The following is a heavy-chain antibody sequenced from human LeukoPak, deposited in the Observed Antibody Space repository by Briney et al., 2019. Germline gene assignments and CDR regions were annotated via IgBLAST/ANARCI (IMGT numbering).Heavy chain of an antibody. J-gene: IGHJ6*03. CDR2: IYTSGST. Sequence: PSQTLSLTCAVSGGSISSSYYWSWIRQPAGKGLEWIGRIYTSGSTNYNPSLKSRVTMSVDTSKNQFSLKLSSVTAADTAVYYCARGLDDITGYYYYMDVWGKGTTVTVSS. CDR3: ARGLDDITGYYYYMDV. CDR1: GGSISSSYY. V-gene: IGHV4-61*02. D-gene: IGHD3-3*01.